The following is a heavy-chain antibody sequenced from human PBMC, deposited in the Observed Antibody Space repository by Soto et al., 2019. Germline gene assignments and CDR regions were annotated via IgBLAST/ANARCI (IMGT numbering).Heavy chain of an antibody. CDR2: IYPADSDI. Sequence: GESLKISCKGSGYNFMTYWIGWVRQMPGKGLEWMGIIYPADSDIRYSPSLEGQVTISVDTSITTAYLQWSSLKASDTAMYFCARHGSGYKMAYHGFDIWGQGTTVTVSS. D-gene: IGHD5-18*01. CDR1: GYNFMTYW. J-gene: IGHJ6*02. CDR3: ARHGSGYKMAYHGFDI. V-gene: IGHV5-51*01.